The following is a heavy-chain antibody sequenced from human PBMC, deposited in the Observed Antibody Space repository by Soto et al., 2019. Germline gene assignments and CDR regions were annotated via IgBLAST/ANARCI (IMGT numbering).Heavy chain of an antibody. V-gene: IGHV3-23*01. CDR1: GFTFSSYA. J-gene: IGHJ6*02. D-gene: IGHD2-2*01. Sequence: EVQLLESGGGLVQPGGSLRLSCAASGFTFSSYAMSWVRQAPGKGLEWVSAISGSGGSTYYADSVKGRFTISRDNSKNPLYLQMNSLRAEDTAVYYCARDIVVVPAAMLYYYYYGMDVWGQGTTVTVSS. CDR3: ARDIVVVPAAMLYYYYYGMDV. CDR2: ISGSGGST.